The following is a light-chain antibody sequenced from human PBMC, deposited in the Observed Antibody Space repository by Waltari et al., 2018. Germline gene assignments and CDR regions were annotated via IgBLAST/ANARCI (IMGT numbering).Light chain of an antibody. J-gene: IGKJ1*01. V-gene: IGKV3-15*01. CDR2: GAS. CDR3: QQYNDWPRT. Sequence: EIVMTQSPAILSASPGERATLSCRASQTLSTNLAWYQQQPGQAPRLLIYGASTRATGIPDRFSGSGSGTEFTLTISSLQSEDFVVYSCQQYNDWPRTFGQGTKVEIK. CDR1: QTLSTN.